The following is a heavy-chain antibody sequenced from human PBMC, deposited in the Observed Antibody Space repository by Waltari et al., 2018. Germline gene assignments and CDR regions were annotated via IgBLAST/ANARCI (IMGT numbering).Heavy chain of an antibody. CDR2: ISYYGTNK. CDR3: AKEHGDDSGDY. Sequence: QVQLVESGGGVVQPGGSLRLSCAASGLSFSSYGMHWVRQAPGKGLAWVASISYYGTNKYYADSVQGRFTISRDNSKNSLYLQMSSLTAEDTAVYFCAKEHGDDSGDYWGQGTLVTVSS. D-gene: IGHD2-21*02. J-gene: IGHJ4*02. CDR1: GLSFSSYG. V-gene: IGHV3-30*18.